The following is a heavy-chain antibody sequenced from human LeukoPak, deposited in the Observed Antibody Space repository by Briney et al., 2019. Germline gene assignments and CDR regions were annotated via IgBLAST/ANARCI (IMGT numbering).Heavy chain of an antibody. Sequence: SETLSLTCTVSGGSISSYYWSWIRQPPGKGLEWIGYIYYSGSTNYNPSLKSRVTISVDTSKNQFSLKLSSVTAADTAVYYCARDPGYCSSTSCYYYFDYWGQGTLATVSS. CDR3: ARDPGYCSSTSCYYYFDY. J-gene: IGHJ4*02. CDR2: IYYSGST. D-gene: IGHD2-2*01. V-gene: IGHV4-59*01. CDR1: GGSISSYY.